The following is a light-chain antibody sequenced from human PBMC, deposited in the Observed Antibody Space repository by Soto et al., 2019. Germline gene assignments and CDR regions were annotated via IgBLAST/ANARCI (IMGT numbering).Light chain of an antibody. CDR3: CSYAGYSYV. Sequence: QSVLTQPASVSGSPGQSITISCTGTSSDIGSYNLVSWYQQHPGKAPKIMIYEVSKRPSGVSNRFSGSKSGNTASLTISGLQAEDEADYYCCSYAGYSYVFGVGTKVTVL. J-gene: IGLJ1*01. V-gene: IGLV2-23*02. CDR1: SSDIGSYNL. CDR2: EVS.